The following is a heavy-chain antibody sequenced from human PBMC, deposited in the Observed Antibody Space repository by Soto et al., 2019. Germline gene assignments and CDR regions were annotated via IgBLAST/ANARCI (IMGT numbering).Heavy chain of an antibody. CDR2: ISAYNGNT. CDR1: GYTFTSYG. D-gene: IGHD4-17*01. Sequence: ASVKVSCKASGYTFTSYGISWVQQAPGQGLEWMGWISAYNGNTNYAQKLQGRVTMTTDTSTSTAYMELRSLRSDDTAVYYCAGMKDYGDYNNWFDPWGQGTLVTVSS. J-gene: IGHJ5*02. CDR3: AGMKDYGDYNNWFDP. V-gene: IGHV1-18*01.